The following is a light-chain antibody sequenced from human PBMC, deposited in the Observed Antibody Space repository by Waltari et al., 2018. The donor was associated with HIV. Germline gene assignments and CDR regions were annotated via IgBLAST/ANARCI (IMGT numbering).Light chain of an antibody. J-gene: IGLJ2*01. CDR3: CSYAGDSVV. Sequence: SALTQPASVSGSPGQSMTISCTGTSSAVGSYNLVSWYQQHPGNAPKLLIYEVTKRPSGVSDRFSGSKSDNTASLTISGLQAEDDADYYCCSYAGDSVVFGGGTVLTVL. V-gene: IGLV2-23*02. CDR1: SSAVGSYNL. CDR2: EVT.